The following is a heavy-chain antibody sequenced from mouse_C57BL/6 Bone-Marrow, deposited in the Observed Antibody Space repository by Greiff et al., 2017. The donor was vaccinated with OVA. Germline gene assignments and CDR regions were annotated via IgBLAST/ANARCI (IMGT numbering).Heavy chain of an antibody. CDR1: GYTFTDYY. CDR2: INPNNGGT. D-gene: IGHD1-1*01. Sequence: VQLQQSGPELVKPGASVKISCKASGYTFTDYYMNWVKQSHGKSLEWIGDINPNNGGTSYNQKFKGKATLTVDKSSSTAYMELRSLTSEDSAVYYCASYYGSSYVRVYFDVWGTGTTVTVSS. J-gene: IGHJ1*03. V-gene: IGHV1-26*01. CDR3: ASYYGSSYVRVYFDV.